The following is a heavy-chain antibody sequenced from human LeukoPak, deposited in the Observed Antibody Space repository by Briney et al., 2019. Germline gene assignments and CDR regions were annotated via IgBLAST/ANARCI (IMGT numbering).Heavy chain of an antibody. Sequence: ASVKVSCKASGYPFTNYYVHWVRQAPGQGLEWMGWINPKSGGTKSEQSFQGRVAMTRDTSINTVYMELSRLKSDDTAVYFCAREGLGHAFDIWGQGTMVTASS. V-gene: IGHV1-2*02. D-gene: IGHD3-16*01. CDR2: INPKSGGT. CDR3: AREGLGHAFDI. J-gene: IGHJ3*02. CDR1: GYPFTNYY.